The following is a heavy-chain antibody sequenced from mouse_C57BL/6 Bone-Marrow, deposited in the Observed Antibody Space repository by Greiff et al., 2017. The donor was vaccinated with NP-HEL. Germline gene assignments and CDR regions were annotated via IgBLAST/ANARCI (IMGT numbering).Heavy chain of an antibody. Sequence: EVQGVESGGGLVQPGESLKLSCESNEYEFPSHDMSWVRKTPEKRLELVAAINSDGGSTYYPDTMERRFIISRDNTKKTLYLQMSRLRSEDTALYYCARPQLGRPYWYFDVWGTGTTVTVSS. V-gene: IGHV5-2*01. CDR3: ARPQLGRPYWYFDV. CDR2: INSDGGST. D-gene: IGHD4-1*02. J-gene: IGHJ1*03. CDR1: EYEFPSHD.